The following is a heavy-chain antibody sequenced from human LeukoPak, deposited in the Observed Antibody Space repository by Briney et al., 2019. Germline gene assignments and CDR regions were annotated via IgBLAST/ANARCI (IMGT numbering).Heavy chain of an antibody. CDR2: IYYSGST. V-gene: IGHV4-59*11. J-gene: IGHJ5*02. CDR3: ARDSDGSGSYFDP. Sequence: SETLSLTCTVSGSSISSHYWSWIRQPPGKGLEWIGYIYYSGSTNYNPSLKSRVTISVDTSKNQFSLKLSSVTAADTAVYYCARDSDGSGSYFDPWGQGTLVTVSS. CDR1: GSSISSHY. D-gene: IGHD1-26*01.